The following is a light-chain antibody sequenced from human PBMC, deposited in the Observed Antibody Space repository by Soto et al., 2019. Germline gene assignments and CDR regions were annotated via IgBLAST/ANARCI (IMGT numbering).Light chain of an antibody. V-gene: IGLV2-18*02. CDR2: DVS. J-gene: IGLJ1*01. CDR1: SSDVGSSNG. CDR3: SSYTTSSTYV. Sequence: QSALTQPPSVSGSPGQSVAISCPGTSSDVGSSNGVSWYQQPPGTAPKLMIYDVSNRPSGVPDRFSGSKSGNTASLTISGLQAEDEADYYCSSYTTSSTYVFGTGTKVTVL.